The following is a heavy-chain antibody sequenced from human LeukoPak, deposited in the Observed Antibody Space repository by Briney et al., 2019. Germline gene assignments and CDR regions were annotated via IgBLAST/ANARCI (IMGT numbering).Heavy chain of an antibody. CDR3: ARDHDSGSGGGY. D-gene: IGHD1-26*01. V-gene: IGHV3-30-3*01. CDR2: ISIDGSTT. Sequence: GRSLRLSCAVSGFTFSRYTMHWVRQAPGQGLEWVAVISIDGSTTYYADSVRGRFTISRDNSKNTLYLQMNSLRAEDTAVYFCARDHDSGSGGGYWGQGTLVTVSS. J-gene: IGHJ4*02. CDR1: GFTFSRYT.